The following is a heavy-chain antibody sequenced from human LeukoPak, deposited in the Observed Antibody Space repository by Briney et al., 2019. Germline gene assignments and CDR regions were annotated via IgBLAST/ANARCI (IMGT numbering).Heavy chain of an antibody. D-gene: IGHD6-13*01. Sequence: GGSLRLSCAASGFTFSSYAMSWVRQAPGKGLEWVSAISGSGGSTYYADSVKGRFTISRDNSKNTLYLQMNSLRAEDTAVYYCAKDQSWYGLGSWFDPWGQGTLVTVSS. V-gene: IGHV3-23*01. CDR1: GFTFSSYA. J-gene: IGHJ5*02. CDR3: AKDQSWYGLGSWFDP. CDR2: ISGSGGST.